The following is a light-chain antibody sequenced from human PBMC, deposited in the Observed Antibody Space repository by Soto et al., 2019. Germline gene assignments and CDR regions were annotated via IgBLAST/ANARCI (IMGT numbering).Light chain of an antibody. CDR1: QSVSSY. CDR2: AAS. J-gene: IGKJ2*01. V-gene: IGKV1-39*01. CDR3: QQSYSTPRT. Sequence: DIQMTQSPSSLSASVGDRVTITCRASQSVSSYLYWYQQKPGKAPNLLIYAASTLQSGVPSRFSGGGSDTDFSLTISSLQPEDFATYYCQQSYSTPRTFGQGTKLEIQ.